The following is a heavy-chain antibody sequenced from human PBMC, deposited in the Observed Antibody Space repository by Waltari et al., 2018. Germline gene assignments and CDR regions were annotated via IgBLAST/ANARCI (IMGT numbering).Heavy chain of an antibody. CDR3: ARASSIAARWRGSDY. V-gene: IGHV1-2*06. J-gene: IGHJ4*02. CDR1: GYTFTGYY. Sequence: QVQLVQSGAEVKKPGASVKVSCKASGYTFTGYYMHWVRQAPGQGLEWMGRINPNSGGTNYAQKFQGRVTMTRDTSISTAYMELSRRRSDDTAVYYWARASSIAARWRGSDYWGQGTLVTVSS. D-gene: IGHD6-6*01. CDR2: INPNSGGT.